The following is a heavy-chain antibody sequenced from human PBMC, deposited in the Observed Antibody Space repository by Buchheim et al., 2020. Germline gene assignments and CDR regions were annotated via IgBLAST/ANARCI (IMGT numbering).Heavy chain of an antibody. CDR2: LSNSGRAK. Sequence: EVQLLESGGALVQPGGSLRLSCTAPGFTFSTYAMIWVRQAPGKGLEWVSSLSNSGRAKYYAGSVKGRFTVSRDNSKNTVYLQMNSLKVDDTAVYYCAKDPTGAPSGPMDNWGQGTL. CDR1: GFTFSTYA. CDR3: AKDPTGAPSGPMDN. J-gene: IGHJ4*02. V-gene: IGHV3-23*01. D-gene: IGHD1-14*01.